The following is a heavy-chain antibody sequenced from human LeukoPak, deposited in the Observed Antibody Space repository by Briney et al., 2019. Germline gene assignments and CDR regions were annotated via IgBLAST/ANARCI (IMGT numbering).Heavy chain of an antibody. V-gene: IGHV1-46*01. Sequence: ASVKVSCKASGYTFTSYYMHWVRQAPGQGLEWMGIINPSGGSTSYAQKFQGRVTMTRDTSTSTVYMELSSLRSEDTAVYYCARVGCTNGVCSPGYFDYWGQGTLVTVSS. J-gene: IGHJ4*02. CDR3: ARVGCTNGVCSPGYFDY. CDR2: INPSGGST. D-gene: IGHD2-8*01. CDR1: GYTFTSYY.